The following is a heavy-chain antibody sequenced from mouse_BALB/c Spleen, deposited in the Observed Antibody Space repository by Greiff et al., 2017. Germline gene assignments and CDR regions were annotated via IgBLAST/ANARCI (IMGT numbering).Heavy chain of an antibody. CDR3: ARSPIYYGYDSYAMDY. V-gene: IGHV3-2*02. CDR1: GYSITSDYA. Sequence: EVQRVESGPGLVKPSQSLSLTCTVTGYSITSDYAWNWIRQFPGNKLEWMGYISYSGSTSYNPSLKSRISITRDTSKNQFFLQLNSVTTEDTATYYCARSPIYYGYDSYAMDYWGQGTSVTVSS. J-gene: IGHJ4*01. D-gene: IGHD2-2*01. CDR2: ISYSGST.